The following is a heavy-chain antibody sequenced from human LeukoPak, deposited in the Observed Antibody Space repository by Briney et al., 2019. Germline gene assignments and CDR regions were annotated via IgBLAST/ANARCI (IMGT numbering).Heavy chain of an antibody. J-gene: IGHJ4*02. CDR1: GYTFTSYD. V-gene: IGHV1-8*01. CDR2: MNPNSGNT. Sequence: GASVKVSCKASGYTFTSYDINWVRQATGQGPEWMGWMNPNSGNTGYAQKFQGRVTMTRNTSISTAYMELSSLRSEATAVYYCARGYDSSGYYEGFDYWGQGTLVTVSS. D-gene: IGHD3-22*01. CDR3: ARGYDSSGYYEGFDY.